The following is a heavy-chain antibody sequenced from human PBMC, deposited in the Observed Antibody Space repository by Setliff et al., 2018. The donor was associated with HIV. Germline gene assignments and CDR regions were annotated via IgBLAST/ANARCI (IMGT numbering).Heavy chain of an antibody. V-gene: IGHV3-7*03. Sequence: GGSLRLSCAASGFTISHHWMTWVRQAPGKGLEWVANIKQDGTENYYVDSVKGRLTISRDNAKNSLYLQMNSLRAEDTAMYYCARVPPDRGGYSIFDSWGQGTLVTVSS. D-gene: IGHD3-22*01. CDR2: IKQDGTEN. J-gene: IGHJ4*02. CDR3: ARVPPDRGGYSIFDS. CDR1: GFTISHHW.